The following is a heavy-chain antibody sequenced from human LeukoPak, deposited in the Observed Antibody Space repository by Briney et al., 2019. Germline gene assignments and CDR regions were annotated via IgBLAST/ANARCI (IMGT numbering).Heavy chain of an antibody. CDR2: IIPIVGIA. D-gene: IGHD3-22*01. J-gene: IGHJ4*02. Sequence: ASVKVSCEASGGTFNSYTISWVRQAPGQGLEWMGRIIPIVGIANYAQKFEGRVTITADKSTSTAYMELSSLRSEDTAVYYCARGVYYYDSTPFDYWGQGTLVTVSS. V-gene: IGHV1-69*02. CDR1: GGTFNSYT. CDR3: ARGVYYYDSTPFDY.